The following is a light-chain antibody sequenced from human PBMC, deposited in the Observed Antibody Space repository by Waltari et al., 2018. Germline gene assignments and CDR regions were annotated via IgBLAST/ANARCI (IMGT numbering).Light chain of an antibody. CDR2: DAS. CDR1: QSSSRW. V-gene: IGKV1-5*01. CDR3: QQSASYWT. J-gene: IGKJ1*01. Sequence: DIQMTQSPSTLSASVGDRVTITCRASQSSSRWLAWYQQKPGKAPKVLIYDASTLESGVPSRFSGSGSGTEVTLTISSLQPDDFATYYCQQSASYWTFGQGTKVDIK.